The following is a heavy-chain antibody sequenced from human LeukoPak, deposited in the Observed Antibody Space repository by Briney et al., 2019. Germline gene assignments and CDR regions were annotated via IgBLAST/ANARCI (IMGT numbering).Heavy chain of an antibody. V-gene: IGHV3-30-3*01. D-gene: IGHD4-17*01. Sequence: GGSLRLSCAASGFTFGSYAMHWVRQAPGKGLEWVAVISYDGSNKYYADSVKGRFTISRDNSKNTLYLQMNSLRAEDTAVYYCASPLVRDYAFDYWGQGTLVTVSS. CDR2: ISYDGSNK. J-gene: IGHJ4*02. CDR1: GFTFGSYA. CDR3: ASPLVRDYAFDY.